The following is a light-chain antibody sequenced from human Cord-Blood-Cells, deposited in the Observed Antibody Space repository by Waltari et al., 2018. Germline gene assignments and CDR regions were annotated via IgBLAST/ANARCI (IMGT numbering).Light chain of an antibody. CDR2: SNN. CDR1: SPNIGSYT. CDR3: AAWDDSLNGVV. V-gene: IGLV1-44*01. J-gene: IGLJ2*01. Sequence: QSALTHPPSASGTPGRRVTISCSVTSPNIGSYTVTCYQQLPGTAPKLLIYSNNQRPSGVPDRFSGSKSGTSASLAISGLQSEDEADYYCAAWDDSLNGVVFGGGTKLTVL.